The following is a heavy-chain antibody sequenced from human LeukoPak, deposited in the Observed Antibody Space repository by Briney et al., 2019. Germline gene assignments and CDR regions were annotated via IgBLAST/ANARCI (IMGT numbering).Heavy chain of an antibody. V-gene: IGHV3-30*02. CDR2: IRYDGSNK. CDR1: GFTFSSYG. CDR3: AKDLAVAGRSHGCDY. Sequence: GGSLRLSCAASGFTFSSYGMHWVRQAPGKGLEWVAFIRYDGSNKYYADSVKGRFTISRDNSKNTLYLQMNSLRAEDTAVYYCAKDLAVAGRSHGCDYWGQGTLVTVSS. D-gene: IGHD6-19*01. J-gene: IGHJ4*02.